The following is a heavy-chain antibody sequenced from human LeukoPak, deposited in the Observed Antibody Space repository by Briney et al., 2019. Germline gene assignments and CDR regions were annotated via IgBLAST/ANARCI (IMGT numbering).Heavy chain of an antibody. J-gene: IGHJ4*02. CDR3: ARVVTETYSSSFDY. CDR2: ISAYNGNT. D-gene: IGHD6-13*01. Sequence: VASVKVSCKASGYTFTSYGISWVRQAPGQGLEWMGWISAYNGNTNYAQKLQGRVTMTTDTSTSTAYMELRSLRSDDTAVYYCARVVTETYSSSFDYWGQGTLVTVSS. CDR1: GYTFTSYG. V-gene: IGHV1-18*01.